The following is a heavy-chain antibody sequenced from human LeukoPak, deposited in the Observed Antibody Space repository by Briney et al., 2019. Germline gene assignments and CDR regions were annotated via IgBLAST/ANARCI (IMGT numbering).Heavy chain of an antibody. CDR3: AELGITMIGGV. CDR1: GFTFSSYS. Sequence: GGSLRLSCAASGFTFSSYSMNWVRQAPGKGLVWVSRINSDGIKTSYADSVKGRFTISRDNAKNSLYLQMYSLRAEDTAVYYCAELGITMIGGVWGKGTTVTISS. V-gene: IGHV3-74*01. J-gene: IGHJ6*04. CDR2: INSDGIKT. D-gene: IGHD3-10*02.